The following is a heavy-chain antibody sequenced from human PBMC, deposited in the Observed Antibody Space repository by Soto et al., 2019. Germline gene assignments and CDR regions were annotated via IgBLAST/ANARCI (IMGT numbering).Heavy chain of an antibody. V-gene: IGHV4-31*03. CDR2: IYYSGST. Sequence: PSETLSLTCTVSGGSISSGGYYWSWIRQHPGKGLEWIGYIYYSGSTNYNPSLKSRVTISVDTSKNQFSLKLSSVTAADTAVYIFSRARPRYGSSWYGWFDPWGQGTLVTVSS. D-gene: IGHD6-13*01. J-gene: IGHJ5*02. CDR3: SRARPRYGSSWYGWFDP. CDR1: GGSISSGGYY.